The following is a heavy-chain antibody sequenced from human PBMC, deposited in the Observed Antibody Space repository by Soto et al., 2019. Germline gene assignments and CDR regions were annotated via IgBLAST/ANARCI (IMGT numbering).Heavy chain of an antibody. CDR1: GYTFTSYG. J-gene: IGHJ3*02. CDR3: ARDYSDILTGDGAFDI. D-gene: IGHD3-9*01. CDR2: ISAYNGNT. V-gene: IGHV1-18*01. Sequence: ASVKVSCKASGYTFTSYGISWVRQAPGQGLEWMGWISAYNGNTNYAQKLQGRVTMTTDTSTSTAYMELRSLRSDDTAVYYCARDYSDILTGDGAFDIWGQGKMVTVS.